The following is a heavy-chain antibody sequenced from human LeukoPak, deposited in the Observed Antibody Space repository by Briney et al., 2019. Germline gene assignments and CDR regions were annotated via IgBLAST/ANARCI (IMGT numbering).Heavy chain of an antibody. CDR3: AGSYYNVFDY. CDR2: IWYDGSNK. V-gene: IGHV3-33*08. CDR1: GFSFTNYA. J-gene: IGHJ4*02. D-gene: IGHD3-10*01. Sequence: PGGSLRLSCAASGFSFTNYALHWVRQAPGKGLEWVALIWYDGSNKYYADSVKGRFTISRDNSKNTLYLQMNSLRAEDTAVYYCAGSYYNVFDYWGQGTLVTVSS.